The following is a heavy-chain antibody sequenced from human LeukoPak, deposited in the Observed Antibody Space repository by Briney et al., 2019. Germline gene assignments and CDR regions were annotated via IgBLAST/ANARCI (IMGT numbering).Heavy chain of an antibody. V-gene: IGHV3-74*01. CDR2: INSDGSST. Sequence: GGSLRLSCAASGFTFSSYWMHWVRQAPGKGLVWVSRINSDGSSTSYAASVKGRFTISRDNAKNTLYLQMNSLRAEDTAVYYCARAASVGMVRGEPGGVDYWGQGTLVTVSS. CDR1: GFTFSSYW. D-gene: IGHD3-10*01. J-gene: IGHJ4*02. CDR3: ARAASVGMVRGEPGGVDY.